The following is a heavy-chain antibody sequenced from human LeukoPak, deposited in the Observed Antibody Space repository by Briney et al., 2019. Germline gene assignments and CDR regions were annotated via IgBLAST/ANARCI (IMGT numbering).Heavy chain of an antibody. D-gene: IGHD1-26*01. CDR3: ASPGFVSGSYTFDY. Sequence: ASVKVSCKASGYTFTGYYMHWVRQAPGQGLEWVGWINPNSGGTNYAQKFQGRVTMTRDTSISTAYMELSRLRSDDTAVYYCASPGFVSGSYTFDYWGQGTRVTVSS. CDR1: GYTFTGYY. CDR2: INPNSGGT. J-gene: IGHJ4*02. V-gene: IGHV1-2*02.